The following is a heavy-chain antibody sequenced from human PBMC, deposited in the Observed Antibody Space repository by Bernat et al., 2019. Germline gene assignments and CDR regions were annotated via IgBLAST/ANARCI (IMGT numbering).Heavy chain of an antibody. CDR3: ARADQTYYDFWSGYDY. J-gene: IGHJ4*02. CDR1: GGSISSGDYY. Sequence: QVQLQESGPGLVKPSQTLSLTCTVSGGSISSGDYYWSWIRQPPGKGLEWIGYIYYSGSTYYNPSLKSRVTISVDTSKNQFSLKLSSVTAADTAVYYCARADQTYYDFWSGYDYWGQGTLVTVSS. D-gene: IGHD3-3*01. V-gene: IGHV4-30-4*01. CDR2: IYYSGST.